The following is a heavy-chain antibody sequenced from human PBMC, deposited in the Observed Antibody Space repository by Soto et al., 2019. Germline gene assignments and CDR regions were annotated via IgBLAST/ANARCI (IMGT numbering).Heavy chain of an antibody. V-gene: IGHV3-23*01. Sequence: EVQLLESGGGLVQPGGSLRLSCAASGFTFSSYAMSWVRQAPGKGLEWVSAISGSGGSTYYADSVKGRFTISRDNSKNTLYPQMNSLRAEDTAVYYCAKAIDYLGYFDYWGQGTLVTVSS. CDR3: AKAIDYLGYFDY. D-gene: IGHD4-17*01. CDR2: ISGSGGST. CDR1: GFTFSSYA. J-gene: IGHJ4*02.